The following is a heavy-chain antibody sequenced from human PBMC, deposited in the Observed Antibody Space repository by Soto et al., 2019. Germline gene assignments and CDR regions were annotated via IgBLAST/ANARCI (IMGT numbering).Heavy chain of an antibody. CDR3: ATGRVSGSYYYYGMDV. Sequence: SVKVSCKASGGTFSSYAISCVRQAPGQGLEWMGGIIPIFGTANYAQKFQGRVTITADESTSTAYMELSSLRSEDTAVYYCATGRVSGSYYYYGMDVWGQGTTVTAP. CDR2: IIPIFGTA. J-gene: IGHJ6*02. V-gene: IGHV1-69*13. D-gene: IGHD3-10*01. CDR1: GGTFSSYA.